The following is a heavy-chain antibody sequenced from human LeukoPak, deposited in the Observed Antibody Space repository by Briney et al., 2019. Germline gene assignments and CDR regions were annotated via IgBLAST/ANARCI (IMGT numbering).Heavy chain of an antibody. V-gene: IGHV4-30-4*01. D-gene: IGHD4-17*01. CDR3: AKVEGGDYGTYYYYYYGMDV. J-gene: IGHJ6*02. CDR1: GGSITSGEHY. CDR2: VAYTGST. Sequence: SSETLSLTCTVSGGSITSGEHYCSWICQPPGTGLEWIGYVAYTGSTNYNPSLSSRVTMSVDTSKNQFSLKLSSVTAADTAVYYCAKVEGGDYGTYYYYYYGMDVWGQGTTVTVSS.